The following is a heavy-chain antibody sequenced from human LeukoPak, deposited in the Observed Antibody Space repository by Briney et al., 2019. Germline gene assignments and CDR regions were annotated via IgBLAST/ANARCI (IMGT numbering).Heavy chain of an antibody. D-gene: IGHD1-1*01. V-gene: IGHV3-7*03. CDR2: IQQNGIEK. CDR1: GFTFRDFG. J-gene: IGHJ5*02. Sequence: GGSLRFSCAASGFTFRDFGLSWFGKAPGKGLEWVANIQQNGIEKYSVEGRFTISRDNVNSLLYLRINSLRADDTAMYYCARDRDGKDLWGQGTLVTVSS. CDR3: ARDRDGKDL.